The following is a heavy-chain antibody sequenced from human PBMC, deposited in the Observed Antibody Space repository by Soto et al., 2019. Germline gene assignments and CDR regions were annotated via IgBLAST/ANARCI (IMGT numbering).Heavy chain of an antibody. V-gene: IGHV1-46*01. CDR2: INPSGGST. CDR1: GYTFTSYY. J-gene: IGHJ4*02. D-gene: IGHD2-8*01. CDR3: ARENMDCTNGVCHNYFDY. Sequence: GASLKVSCKASGYTFTSYYMHWVRQAPGQGLEWMGIINPSGGSTSYAQKFQGRVTMTRDTSTSTVYMELSSLRSEDTAVYYCARENMDCTNGVCHNYFDYWGQGTLVTVSS.